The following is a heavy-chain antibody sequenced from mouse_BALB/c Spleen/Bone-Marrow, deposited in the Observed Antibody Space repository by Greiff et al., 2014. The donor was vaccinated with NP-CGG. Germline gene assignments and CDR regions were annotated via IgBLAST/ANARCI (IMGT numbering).Heavy chain of an antibody. V-gene: IGHV1-15*01. J-gene: IGHJ4*01. D-gene: IGHD3-3*01. CDR2: IHPGSGGT. CDR1: GYPFTDYE. Sequence: QVPLKPSGAELGRPWASGKLSCKALGYPFTDYEIHWGEQKPEHGLEWIGAIHPGSGGTAYNQKFKGKATLTVDKSSNTAHMELSSLTSEDSAVYYCTRGWDAMDYWGQGTSVTVSS. CDR3: TRGWDAMDY.